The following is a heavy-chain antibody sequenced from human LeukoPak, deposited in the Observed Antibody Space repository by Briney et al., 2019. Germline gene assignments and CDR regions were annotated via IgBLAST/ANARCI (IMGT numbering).Heavy chain of an antibody. J-gene: IGHJ4*02. D-gene: IGHD3-22*01. V-gene: IGHV3-48*01. CDR3: AREYWGYYDDSGYPFDN. Sequence: GVSLSLPCAVSVFTLSSYNMHCVRQAPGKGLEWVTYIRNSGNTIYYADSVKGRFTISRDPAKNTLYLQMNSLRAEDTAVYYCAREYWGYYDDSGYPFDNWGQGTLVTVSS. CDR2: IRNSGNTI. CDR1: VFTLSSYN.